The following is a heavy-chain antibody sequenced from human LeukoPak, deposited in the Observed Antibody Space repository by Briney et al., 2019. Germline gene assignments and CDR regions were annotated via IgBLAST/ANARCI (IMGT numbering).Heavy chain of an antibody. CDR3: ARDKYYGSGSYYDYYYYGMDV. Sequence: VXXSCKAPGYTFTSYYMHWVRQAPGQGLEWMGIINPSGXSTSYAQKFQGRVTMTRDTSTSTVYMELSSLRSEDTAVYYCARDKYYGSGSYYDYYYYGMDVWGKGTTVTVSS. CDR1: GYTFTSYY. V-gene: IGHV1-46*01. D-gene: IGHD3-10*01. J-gene: IGHJ6*04. CDR2: INPSGXST.